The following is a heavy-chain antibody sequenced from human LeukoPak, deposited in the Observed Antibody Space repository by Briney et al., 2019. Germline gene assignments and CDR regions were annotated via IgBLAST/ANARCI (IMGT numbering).Heavy chain of an antibody. CDR1: GGSISDYY. CDR2: IYYGGST. V-gene: IGHV4-59*08. Sequence: SETLSLTCTVSGGSISDYYWSWIRQPPGKGLEWIGYIYYGGSTNYNPSLKSRVTMSVVKSKNLFSLNLSSVTAADTAVYYCARHGTDYWGQGTLVTVSP. CDR3: ARHGTDY. J-gene: IGHJ4*02.